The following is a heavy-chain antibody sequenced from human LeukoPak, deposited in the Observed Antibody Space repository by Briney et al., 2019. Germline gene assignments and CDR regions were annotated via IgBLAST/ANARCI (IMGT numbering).Heavy chain of an antibody. V-gene: IGHV1-2*02. D-gene: IGHD2-2*02. J-gene: IGHJ3*02. CDR1: GYTFTGYY. CDR3: AREDIVVVPAAIKSSAFDI. Sequence: GASVKVFCKASGYTFTGYYMHWVRQAPGQGLEWMGWINPNSGGTNYAQKFQGRVTMTRDTSISTAYMELSRLRSDDTAVYYCAREDIVVVPAAIKSSAFDIWGQGTMVTVSS. CDR2: INPNSGGT.